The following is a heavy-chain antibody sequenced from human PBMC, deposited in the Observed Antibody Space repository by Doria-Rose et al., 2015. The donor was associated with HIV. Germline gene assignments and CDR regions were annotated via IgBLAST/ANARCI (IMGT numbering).Heavy chain of an antibody. V-gene: IGHV1-46*01. CDR1: GFTLTSYY. CDR3: ARAVRNGWNELEDY. Sequence: AEVKKPGASVRVSFTASGFTLTSYYVHWVRQAPGQGLEWMGIINPSDSTTSYAQKFQGRVTLTRDTSTSTVYMELSSLRSEDSAVYYCARAVRNGWNELEDYWGQGTLVTVSS. D-gene: IGHD1-1*01. CDR2: INPSDSTT. J-gene: IGHJ4*02.